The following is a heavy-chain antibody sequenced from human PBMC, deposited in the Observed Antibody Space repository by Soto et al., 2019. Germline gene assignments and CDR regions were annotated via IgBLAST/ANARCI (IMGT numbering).Heavy chain of an antibody. CDR1: GFTFSDYA. Sequence: PGGSLRLSCAASGFTFSDYAMSWVRQAPGKGLEWVAAISGGGGNTYYAESVKGRFTISRDISTNALYLQMNSLRAEDTAVYYCAKARGSSSWYGWFGPWGQGTLVTVSS. CDR3: AKARGSSSWYGWFGP. D-gene: IGHD6-13*01. V-gene: IGHV3-23*01. J-gene: IGHJ5*02. CDR2: ISGGGGNT.